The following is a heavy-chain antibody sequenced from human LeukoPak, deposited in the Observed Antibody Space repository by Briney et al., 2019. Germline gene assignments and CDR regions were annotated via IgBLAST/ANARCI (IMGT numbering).Heavy chain of an antibody. J-gene: IGHJ4*02. D-gene: IGHD6-19*01. CDR2: ISSSSSYI. CDR3: ARFSSGWYYFDY. CDR1: GFTFSSYS. Sequence: GGSLRLSCAASGFTFSSYSMNWVRQAPGKGLEWVSSISSSSSYIYYADSVKGRFTISRDNAKNSLYLQMNSLRAEDTAVYYCARFSSGWYYFDYWGQGTLVTVSS. V-gene: IGHV3-21*04.